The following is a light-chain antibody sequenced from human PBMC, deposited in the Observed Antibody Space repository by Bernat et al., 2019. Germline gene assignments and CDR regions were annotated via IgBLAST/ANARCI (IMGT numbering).Light chain of an antibody. Sequence: QSALTQPASVSGSPGQSITISCTGTSSDVGDYDYVSWYQQHPGKAPKLMIYEVNKRPSGVPDRFPGSKSDNTASLTVSGLQAEDEADYYCCSFSGSRYVAFGGGTRLTVL. V-gene: IGLV2-8*01. CDR2: EVN. J-gene: IGLJ2*01. CDR3: CSFSGSRYVA. CDR1: SSDVGDYDY.